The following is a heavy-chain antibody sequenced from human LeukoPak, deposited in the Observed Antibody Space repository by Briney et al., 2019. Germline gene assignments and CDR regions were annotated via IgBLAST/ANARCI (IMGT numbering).Heavy chain of an antibody. D-gene: IGHD3-22*01. CDR3: ATYSSLNTREFQY. V-gene: IGHV3-7*01. Sequence: GGSLRLSCEASGLTFSRDWMGWVRQAPGRGLEWVANIRQDGGETYYGDSVKGRFIISRDNAKNSLFLQMNRLRAEDTAVYYCATYSSLNTREFQYWGQGTLVTVSP. CDR1: GLTFSRDW. J-gene: IGHJ1*01. CDR2: IRQDGGET.